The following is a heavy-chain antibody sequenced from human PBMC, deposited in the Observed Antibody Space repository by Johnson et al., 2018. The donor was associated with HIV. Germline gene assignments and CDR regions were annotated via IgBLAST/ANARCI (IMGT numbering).Heavy chain of an antibody. J-gene: IGHJ3*02. D-gene: IGHD3-22*01. CDR3: VRGGYYYDQAGAFDI. Sequence: QVQLVESGGGVVQPGRSLRLSCAASGFTFSSYAMDWVRQAPGKGLEWVAVISYEGSNKYYADSVKGRFTISRDNAKNTLYLQMNSLRAEDTAVYYCVRGGYYYDQAGAFDIWGQGTMVTVSS. V-gene: IGHV3-30-3*01. CDR2: ISYEGSNK. CDR1: GFTFSSYA.